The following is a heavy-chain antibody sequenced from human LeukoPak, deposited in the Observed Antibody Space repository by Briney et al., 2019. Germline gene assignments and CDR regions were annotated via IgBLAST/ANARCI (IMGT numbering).Heavy chain of an antibody. Sequence: SETLSLTCTVSGGSISSSSYYWGWIRQPPGKGLEWIGSIYYSGSTYYNPSLKSRVTISVDTSKNQFSLKLSSVTAADTAVYYCARDVNYFDYWGQGTLVTVSS. V-gene: IGHV4-39*07. CDR3: ARDVNYFDY. CDR2: IYYSGST. J-gene: IGHJ4*02. CDR1: GGSISSSSYY.